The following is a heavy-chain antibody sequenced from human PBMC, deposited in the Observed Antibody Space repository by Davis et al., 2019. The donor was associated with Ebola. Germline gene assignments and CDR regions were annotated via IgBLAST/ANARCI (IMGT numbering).Heavy chain of an antibody. Sequence: SETLSLTCAVSGGSISSSNWWSWVRQPPGKGLEWIGEIYHSGSTNYNPSLKSRVTISVDKSKNQFSLKLSSVTAADTAVYYCARVITIFGVVIRAFDIWGQGTMFTVSS. V-gene: IGHV4-4*02. D-gene: IGHD3-3*01. J-gene: IGHJ3*02. CDR3: ARVITIFGVVIRAFDI. CDR2: IYHSGST. CDR1: GGSISSSNW.